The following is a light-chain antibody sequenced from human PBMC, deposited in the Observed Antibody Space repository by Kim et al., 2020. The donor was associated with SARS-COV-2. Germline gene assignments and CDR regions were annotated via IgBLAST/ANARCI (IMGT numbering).Light chain of an antibody. CDR3: QAWDSRTVV. Sequence: SYELTQPPSVSVSPGQTASITCSGDKLGDKYACWYQQKPGQSPVLVIYQDTKRPSGIPERFSGSNSGNTATLTISGTQAMDEADYYCQAWDSRTVVFGTG. V-gene: IGLV3-1*01. J-gene: IGLJ1*01. CDR2: QDT. CDR1: KLGDKY.